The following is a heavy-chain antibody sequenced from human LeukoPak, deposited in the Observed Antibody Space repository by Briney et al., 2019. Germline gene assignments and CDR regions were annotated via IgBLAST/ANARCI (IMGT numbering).Heavy chain of an antibody. CDR1: GYTFTGYY. CDR2: INPNSGGT. J-gene: IGHJ4*02. D-gene: IGHD4-17*01. Sequence: ASVKVSCKASGYTFTGYYIHWVRQAPGRGLEWMGWINPNSGGTNYAQKFQGRVTMTRDTSISTAYMELSRLRSDDTAVYYCARVVNGDEGDYFSRPDNLVDWSGDYWGQGTLVTVSS. CDR3: ARVVNGDEGDYFSRPDNLVDWSGDY. V-gene: IGHV1-2*02.